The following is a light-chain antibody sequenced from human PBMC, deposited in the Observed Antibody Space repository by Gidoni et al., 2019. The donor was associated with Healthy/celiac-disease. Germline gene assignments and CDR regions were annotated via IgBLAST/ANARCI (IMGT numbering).Light chain of an antibody. CDR1: QSVSSN. Sequence: EIVMTQSPATLSVSPGERATLSRRASQSVSSNLAWYQQKPGQAPRLLIYGASPRATGIPARFSGSGSGTEFTLTISSLQSEDFAVYYCQQYNNWPLAFGQGTKVEIK. V-gene: IGKV3-15*01. CDR3: QQYNNWPLA. J-gene: IGKJ1*01. CDR2: GAS.